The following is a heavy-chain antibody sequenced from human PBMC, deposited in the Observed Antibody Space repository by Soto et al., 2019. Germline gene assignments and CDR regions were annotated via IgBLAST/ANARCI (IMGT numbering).Heavy chain of an antibody. CDR2: INPNSGGT. V-gene: IGHV1-2*04. CDR3: ARLSQKGLPLGPLAF. CDR1: GYTFTGYY. Sequence: ASVKVSCKASGYTFTGYYMHWVRQAPGQGLEWMGWINPNSGGTNYAQKFQGWVTMTRDTSISTAYMELSRLRSDDTAVYYCARLSQKGLPLGPLAFWGRGTLVPVSA. J-gene: IGHJ4*02. D-gene: IGHD3-16*02.